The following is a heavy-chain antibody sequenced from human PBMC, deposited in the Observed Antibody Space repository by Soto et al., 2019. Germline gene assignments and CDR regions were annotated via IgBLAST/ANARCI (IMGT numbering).Heavy chain of an antibody. Sequence: QVQLVESGGGVVQPGRSLRLSCAASGFTFSSYAMHWVRQAPGKGLEWVAVISYDGSNKYYADSVKGRFTISRDNSKNTLYLQMNSLRAEDTAVYYCARRHRIYYYFDYWGQGTLVTVSS. J-gene: IGHJ4*02. CDR2: ISYDGSNK. CDR3: ARRHRIYYYFDY. D-gene: IGHD2-21*01. V-gene: IGHV3-30-3*01. CDR1: GFTFSSYA.